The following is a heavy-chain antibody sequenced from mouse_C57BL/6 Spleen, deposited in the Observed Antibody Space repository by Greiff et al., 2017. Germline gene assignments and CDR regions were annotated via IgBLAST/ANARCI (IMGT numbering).Heavy chain of an antibody. Sequence: QVQLKESGPGLVQPSQSLSITCTVSGFSLTSYGVHWVRQSPGKGLEWLGVIWSGGSTDYNAAFISRLSISKDNSKSQVFFKMNSLQADDTAIYYCAREYDYDGRLGYAMDYWGQGTSVTVSS. D-gene: IGHD2-4*01. CDR1: GFSLTSYG. CDR2: IWSGGST. J-gene: IGHJ4*01. V-gene: IGHV2-2*01. CDR3: AREYDYDGRLGYAMDY.